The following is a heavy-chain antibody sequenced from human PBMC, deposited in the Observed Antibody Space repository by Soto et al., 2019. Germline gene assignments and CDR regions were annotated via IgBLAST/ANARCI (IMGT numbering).Heavy chain of an antibody. V-gene: IGHV3-9*01. D-gene: IGHD5-18*01. J-gene: IGHJ3*02. Sequence: HPGGSLRLSCAASGFTFDDYAMHWVRQAPGKGLEWVSGISWNSGSIGYADSVKGRFTISRDNAKNSLYLQMNSLRAEDTALYYCAKGDTAMVNHAFDIWGQGTMVTVSS. CDR2: ISWNSGSI. CDR1: GFTFDDYA. CDR3: AKGDTAMVNHAFDI.